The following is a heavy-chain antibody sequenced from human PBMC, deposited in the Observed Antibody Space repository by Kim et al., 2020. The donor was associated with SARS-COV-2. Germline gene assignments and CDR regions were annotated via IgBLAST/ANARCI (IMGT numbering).Heavy chain of an antibody. CDR2: INHSGST. J-gene: IGHJ5*02. D-gene: IGHD6-13*01. CDR3: ARWVQLVRGRWFDP. Sequence: SETLSLTCAVYGGSFSGYYWSWIRQPPGKGLEWIGEINHSGSTNYNPSLKSRVTISVDTSKNQFSLKLSSVTAADTAVYYCARWVQLVRGRWFDPWGQGTLVTVSS. V-gene: IGHV4-34*01. CDR1: GGSFSGYY.